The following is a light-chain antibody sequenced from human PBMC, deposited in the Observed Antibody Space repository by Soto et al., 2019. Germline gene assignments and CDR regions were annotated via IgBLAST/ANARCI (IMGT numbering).Light chain of an antibody. CDR3: TSYTPGGAFVV. J-gene: IGLJ2*01. V-gene: IGLV2-14*01. CDR2: EVT. CDR1: SSDVGGYDY. Sequence: QSVLTQPASVSGSPGQSITISCTGSSSDVGGYDYVSWYQHHPGKAPKLILYEVTNRPSGVSDRFSGSKSGNTASLTISGLQADDEADYYCTSYTPGGAFVVFGGGTKLTVL.